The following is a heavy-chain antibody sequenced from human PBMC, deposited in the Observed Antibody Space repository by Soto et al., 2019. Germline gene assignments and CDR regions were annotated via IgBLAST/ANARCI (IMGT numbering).Heavy chain of an antibody. CDR2: ISSSSSYI. V-gene: IGHV3-21*01. Sequence: KPGGSLRLSCAASGFTFSSYSMNWVRQAPGKGLEWVSSISSSSSYIYYADSVKGRFTISRDNAKNSLYLQMNSLRAEDTAVYYCARDGIGDSYPWYWGQGTLVTVSS. CDR1: GFTFSSYS. CDR3: ARDGIGDSYPWY. D-gene: IGHD2-21*02. J-gene: IGHJ4*02.